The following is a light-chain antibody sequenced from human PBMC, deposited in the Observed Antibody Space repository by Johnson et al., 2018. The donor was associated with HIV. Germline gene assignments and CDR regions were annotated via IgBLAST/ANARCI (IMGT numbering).Light chain of an antibody. CDR2: DNN. CDR3: GTWDSSLSAYV. Sequence: QSVLTQAPSVSAAPGQKVTISCSGSSSNIGNNYVSWYQQLPGTAPRLLIYDNNKRPSGIPDRFSGSKSATSATLAITGLQTGDEADYYCGTWDSSLSAYVFGTGTKVTVL. CDR1: SSNIGNNY. V-gene: IGLV1-51*01. J-gene: IGLJ1*01.